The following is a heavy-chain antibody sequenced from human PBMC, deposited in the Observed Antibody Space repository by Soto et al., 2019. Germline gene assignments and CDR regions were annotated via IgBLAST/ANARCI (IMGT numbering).Heavy chain of an antibody. CDR1: GLTFSNYG. CDR2: ILYDGSNK. J-gene: IGHJ6*02. CDR3: AKSRDAYNFYFYYGMDV. Sequence: GGSLRLSCAASGLTFSNYGMHWVRQTPGKGLEWVALILYDGSNKYYADSVKGRFTISRDNSKNTLYLQVSSLRAEDTAVYYCAKSRDAYNFYFYYGMDVWGQGTTVTVSS. V-gene: IGHV3-30*18. D-gene: IGHD2-2*01.